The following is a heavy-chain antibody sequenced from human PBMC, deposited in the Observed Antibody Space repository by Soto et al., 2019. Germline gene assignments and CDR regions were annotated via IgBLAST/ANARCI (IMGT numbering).Heavy chain of an antibody. D-gene: IGHD2-21*01. CDR3: ARETVIDTYSRWFDP. CDR2: IHPSAGGT. Sequence: ASVKVSCKASGYTFTTYFIHWIRQAPGQGLEWMGIIHPSAGGTNYAQKFRGRVIMTTDPSSSTVYMELNTLTSGDTALYYCARETVIDTYSRWFDPWGPGTLVTVSS. CDR1: GYTFTTYF. V-gene: IGHV1-46*01. J-gene: IGHJ5*02.